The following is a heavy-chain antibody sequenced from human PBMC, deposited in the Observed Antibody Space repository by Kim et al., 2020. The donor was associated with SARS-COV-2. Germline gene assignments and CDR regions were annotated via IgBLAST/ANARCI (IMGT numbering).Heavy chain of an antibody. V-gene: IGHV4-39*01. D-gene: IGHD3-9*01. Sequence: SETLSLTCTVSGGSISSSSYYWGWIRQPPGKGLEWIGSIYYSGSTYYNPSLKSRVTISVDTSKNQFSLKLSSVTAADTAVYYCARFEAGSYYDIFTGYLDAFDIWGQGTMVTVSS. CDR2: IYYSGST. J-gene: IGHJ3*02. CDR3: ARFEAGSYYDIFTGYLDAFDI. CDR1: GGSISSSSYY.